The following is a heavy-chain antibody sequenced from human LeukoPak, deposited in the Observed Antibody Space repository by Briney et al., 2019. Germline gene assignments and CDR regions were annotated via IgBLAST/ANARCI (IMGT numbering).Heavy chain of an antibody. CDR3: AKGEPRDSFDY. Sequence: GGSLRLSCAASGFTFSNYGMHWVRQAPGKGLEWVAVIWYDGSNEYYTDSVKGRFTISRDNSKNTLSLQMNSLRAEDTAVYYCAKGEPRDSFDYWGQGTLVTVSS. CDR1: GFTFSNYG. D-gene: IGHD5-24*01. J-gene: IGHJ4*02. V-gene: IGHV3-33*06. CDR2: IWYDGSNE.